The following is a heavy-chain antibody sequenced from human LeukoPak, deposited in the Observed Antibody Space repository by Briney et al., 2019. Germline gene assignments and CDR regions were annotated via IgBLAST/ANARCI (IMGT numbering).Heavy chain of an antibody. Sequence: ASVEVSCKASGGTFSSYAISWVRQAPGQGLEWMGGIIPIFGTANYAQKFQGRVTITADESTSTAYMELSSLRSEDTAVYYCASSPNYYYGRSDYCGQRTLVTVSS. V-gene: IGHV1-69*13. CDR2: IIPIFGTA. D-gene: IGHD3-10*01. CDR1: GGTFSSYA. J-gene: IGHJ4*02. CDR3: ASSPNYYYGRSDY.